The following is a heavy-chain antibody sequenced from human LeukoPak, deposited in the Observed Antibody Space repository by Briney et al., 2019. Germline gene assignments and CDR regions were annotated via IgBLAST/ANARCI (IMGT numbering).Heavy chain of an antibody. Sequence: SETLSLTCAVYGGSFSGYYWSWIRQPPGKGLEWIGEINHSGSTSYNPSLESRVTISVDTSKNQFSLKLSSVTAADTAVYYCARGKITMVRGAADAFDIWGQGTMVTVSS. D-gene: IGHD3-10*01. CDR2: INHSGST. CDR3: ARGKITMVRGAADAFDI. CDR1: GGSFSGYY. V-gene: IGHV4-34*01. J-gene: IGHJ3*02.